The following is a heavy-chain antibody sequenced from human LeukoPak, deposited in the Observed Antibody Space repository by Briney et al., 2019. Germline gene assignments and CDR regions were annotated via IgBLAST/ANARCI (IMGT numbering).Heavy chain of an antibody. CDR3: ARRAGEYSHPYDY. V-gene: IGHV3-53*01. Sequence: PGGSLRLSCAASGFMFSSYWMSWVRQAPGKGLEWVSFIYSGGNTHYSDSVKGRFTISRDNSKNTLYLQMNSLRAEDTAVYYCARRAGEYSHPYDYWGQGTLVTVSS. D-gene: IGHD4-17*01. J-gene: IGHJ4*02. CDR1: GFMFSSYW. CDR2: IYSGGNT.